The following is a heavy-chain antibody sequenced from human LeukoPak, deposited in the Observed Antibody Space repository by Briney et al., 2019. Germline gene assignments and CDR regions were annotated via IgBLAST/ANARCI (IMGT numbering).Heavy chain of an antibody. CDR2: ISSSSSYT. J-gene: IGHJ4*02. D-gene: IGHD3-16*02. CDR3: ARGTSYDYVWGSYRYTVGFDY. V-gene: IGHV3-11*06. CDR1: GFTFSDYY. Sequence: GGSLRLSCAASGFTFSDYYMSWIRQAPGKGLEWVSYISSSSSYTNYADSVKGRFTISRDNAKNSLYLQMNSLRAEDTAVYYCARGTSYDYVWGSYRYTVGFDYWGQGTLVTVSS.